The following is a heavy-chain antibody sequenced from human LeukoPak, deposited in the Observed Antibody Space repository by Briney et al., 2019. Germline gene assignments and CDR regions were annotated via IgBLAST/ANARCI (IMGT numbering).Heavy chain of an antibody. J-gene: IGHJ4*02. V-gene: IGHV4-59*11. CDR2: VSYSGST. CDR1: GGSISGHY. CDR3: ARGGASSRYFGY. D-gene: IGHD1-26*01. Sequence: PSETLSLTCTVSGGSISGHYWSWIRQPPGKVLEWIGFVSYSGSTNYNPSFNGRVTISLDTSKSQFSLSLNSVTAADTAVYFCARGGASSRYFGYWGQGTLVTVSS.